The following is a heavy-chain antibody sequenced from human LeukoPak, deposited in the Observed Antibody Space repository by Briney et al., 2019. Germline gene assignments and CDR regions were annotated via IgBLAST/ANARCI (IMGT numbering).Heavy chain of an antibody. V-gene: IGHV3-23*01. CDR2: ISGSGGST. D-gene: IGHD6-19*01. Sequence: GSLRLSCAASGFTFSNYGMTWVRQAPGKGLEWVSTISGSGGSTTYADSVKGRFTISRDNSQNTLYLQMNSLRAEDTAIYYCARFRGSGWYFDYWGQGTLVTVSS. CDR3: ARFRGSGWYFDY. CDR1: GFTFSNYG. J-gene: IGHJ4*02.